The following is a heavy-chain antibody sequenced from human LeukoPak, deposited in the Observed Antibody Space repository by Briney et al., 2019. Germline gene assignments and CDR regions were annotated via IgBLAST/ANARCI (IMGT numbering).Heavy chain of an antibody. D-gene: IGHD3-16*02. CDR1: GGSFSGYY. Sequence: SETLSLTCAVYGGSFSGYYWSWIRQPPGKGLEWIGEINHSGSTNYNPSLKSRVTISVDTSKNQFSLKLSSVTAADTAVYYCATLGYDYVWGSYRPFDYWGQGTLVTVSS. CDR3: ATLGYDYVWGSYRPFDY. CDR2: INHSGST. J-gene: IGHJ4*02. V-gene: IGHV4-34*01.